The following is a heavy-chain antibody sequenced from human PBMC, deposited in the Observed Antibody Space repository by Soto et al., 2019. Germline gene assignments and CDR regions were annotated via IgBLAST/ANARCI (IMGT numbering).Heavy chain of an antibody. CDR3: GRNISFDY. CDR2: INAGNGNT. Sequence: QVQLVQSGAEEKKPGASVKVSCKASEYTFTNYALHWVRQAPGQRLEWMGWINAGNGNTKYSQKFQGRVTITRDTSASTAYMELSSLRSEDTAVYYCGRNISFDYCGQGTLVTVSS. V-gene: IGHV1-3*05. CDR1: EYTFTNYA. J-gene: IGHJ4*02. D-gene: IGHD5-12*01.